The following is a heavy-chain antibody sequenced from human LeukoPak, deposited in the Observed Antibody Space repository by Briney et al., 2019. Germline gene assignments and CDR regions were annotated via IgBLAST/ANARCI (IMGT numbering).Heavy chain of an antibody. V-gene: IGHV4-39*07. CDR1: GGSMSFSSDY. Sequence: SETLSPTCTFSGGSMSFSSDYWGWLRQPPGKGLEWIGSLYYSGSTYYNPSLKSRVTISVDTSKNQFSLKLSSVTAADTTVYYCARGAIAYYYMDVWGKGTTVTVPS. D-gene: IGHD6-13*01. CDR2: LYYSGST. CDR3: ARGAIAYYYMDV. J-gene: IGHJ6*03.